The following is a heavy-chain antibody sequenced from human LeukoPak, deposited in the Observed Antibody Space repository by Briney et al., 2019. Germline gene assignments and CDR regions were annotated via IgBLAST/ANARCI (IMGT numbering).Heavy chain of an antibody. J-gene: IGHJ5*02. Sequence: SVQVSCKASGYTFTGYYMHWVRRAPGQGVGGMGWINPNSGGTNYAQKFQGWVTMTRDTSISTAYMELSRLRSDDTAVYYCAREDYYGSGSLPWFDPWGQGTLVTVSS. D-gene: IGHD3-10*01. V-gene: IGHV1-2*04. CDR3: AREDYYGSGSLPWFDP. CDR2: INPNSGGT. CDR1: GYTFTGYY.